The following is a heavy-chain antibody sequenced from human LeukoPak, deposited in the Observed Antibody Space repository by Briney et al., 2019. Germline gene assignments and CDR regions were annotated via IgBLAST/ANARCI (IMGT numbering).Heavy chain of an antibody. CDR1: GYTFTGYY. V-gene: IGHV1-2*02. Sequence: AASVKVSCKASGYTFTGYYMHWVRQAPGQVLEWMGWINPNSGGTNYAQKFQGRVTMTRDTSISTAYMELSRLRSDDTAVYYCARVQEYSSGWYYYWGQGTLVTVSS. CDR2: INPNSGGT. D-gene: IGHD6-19*01. J-gene: IGHJ4*02. CDR3: ARVQEYSSGWYYY.